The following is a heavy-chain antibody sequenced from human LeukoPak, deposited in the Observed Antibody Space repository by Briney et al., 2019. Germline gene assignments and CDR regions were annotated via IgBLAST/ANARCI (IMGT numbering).Heavy chain of an antibody. CDR2: IRYDGSYN. CDR1: GFTFSRYG. V-gene: IGHV3-30*02. J-gene: IGHJ4*02. D-gene: IGHD3-16*02. CDR3: AKGRIMTTVGGVIAFDK. Sequence: AGSLRLSCAASGFTFSRYGMHWVRQAPGKGLEWVAFIRYDGSYNYYADSVKGRFTITRDNSKNKLYLQKQSLRVEDATAFYCAKGRIMTTVGGVIAFDKGGQGTLVTVYS.